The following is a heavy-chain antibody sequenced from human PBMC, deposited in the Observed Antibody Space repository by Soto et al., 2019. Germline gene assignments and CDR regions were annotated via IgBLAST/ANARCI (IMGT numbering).Heavy chain of an antibody. CDR3: ASYVLGIYSSSRHYFDY. CDR2: IIPIFGTA. Sequence: GASVKVSCKASGGTFSSYAISWVRQAPVQGLEWMGGIIPIFGTANYAQKFQGRVTITADESTSTAYMELSSLRSEDTAVYYCASYVLGIYSSSRHYFDYWGQGTLVTVSS. CDR1: GGTFSSYA. D-gene: IGHD6-6*01. J-gene: IGHJ4*02. V-gene: IGHV1-69*13.